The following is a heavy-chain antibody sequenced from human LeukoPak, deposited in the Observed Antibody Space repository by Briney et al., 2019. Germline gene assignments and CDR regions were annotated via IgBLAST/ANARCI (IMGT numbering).Heavy chain of an antibody. J-gene: IGHJ4*02. CDR3: TSKPMDYYGSGSLDY. CDR1: GFTFSNAW. Sequence: GGSLRLSCAASGFTFSNAWMSWVRQAPGKGLEWVGRIKSKTDGGTTDYAPPVKGRFTISRDDSKNTLYLQMNSLKTEDTAVYYCTSKPMDYYGSGSLDYWGQGTLVTVSS. D-gene: IGHD3-10*01. V-gene: IGHV3-15*01. CDR2: IKSKTDGGTT.